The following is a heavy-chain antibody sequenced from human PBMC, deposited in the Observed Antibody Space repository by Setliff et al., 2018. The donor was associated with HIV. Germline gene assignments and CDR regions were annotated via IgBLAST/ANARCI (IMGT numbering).Heavy chain of an antibody. D-gene: IGHD6-19*01. CDR3: TRGAAVADTNTQPFKY. J-gene: IGHJ4*02. Sequence: ASVKVSCKASGYSLSTYAISWVRQAPGQGLEWMGWINPKSGDTKYGQSFQVRVTMTRDTSISTAYMNLSGLRSNETAVYYCTRGAAVADTNTQPFKYWCQGALVTVSS. CDR2: INPKSGDT. CDR1: GYSLSTYA. V-gene: IGHV1-2*02.